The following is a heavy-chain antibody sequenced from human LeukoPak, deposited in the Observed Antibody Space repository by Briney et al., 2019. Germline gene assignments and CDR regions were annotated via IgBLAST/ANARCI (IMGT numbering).Heavy chain of an antibody. D-gene: IGHD1-1*01. CDR2: LNLDGSDK. Sequence: GGSLRLSCVVPGFTFSESWMSWVRQAPGKGLGWVASLNLDGSDKYYVDSVKGRFTITRDNAKNSLYLQMDSLRVEDTAVYYCAKGKRYPDYWGQGTLVTVSS. J-gene: IGHJ4*02. V-gene: IGHV3-7*03. CDR1: GFTFSESW. CDR3: AKGKRYPDY.